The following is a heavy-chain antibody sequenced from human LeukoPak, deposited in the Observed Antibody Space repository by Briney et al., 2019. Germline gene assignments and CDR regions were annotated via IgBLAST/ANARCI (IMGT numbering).Heavy chain of an antibody. Sequence: SVKVSCKASGGTFSSYAISWVRQAPGQGLEWMGGIIPIFGTANYAQKFQGRVTITADESTSTAYMELSSLRSEDTAVYYCAGDSDGSSDDFGFDYWGQGTLVTVSS. CDR3: AGDSDGSSDDFGFDY. D-gene: IGHD6-13*01. V-gene: IGHV1-69*13. CDR1: GGTFSSYA. J-gene: IGHJ4*02. CDR2: IIPIFGTA.